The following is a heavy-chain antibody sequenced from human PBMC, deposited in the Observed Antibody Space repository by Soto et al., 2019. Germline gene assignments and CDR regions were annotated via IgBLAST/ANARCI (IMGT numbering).Heavy chain of an antibody. CDR3: ARELYCSSTSCRGSWFDP. Sequence: GGSLRLSCAASGFTVSSNYMSWVRQAPGRGLEWVSVIYSGGSTYYADSVKGRFTISRHNSKNTLYLQMNSLRAEDTAVYYCARELYCSSTSCRGSWFDPWGQGTLVTVSS. CDR2: IYSGGST. V-gene: IGHV3-53*04. J-gene: IGHJ5*02. D-gene: IGHD2-2*01. CDR1: GFTVSSNY.